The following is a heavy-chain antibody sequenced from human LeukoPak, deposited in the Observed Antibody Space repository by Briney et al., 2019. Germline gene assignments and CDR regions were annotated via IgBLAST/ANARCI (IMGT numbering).Heavy chain of an antibody. V-gene: IGHV1-8*01. J-gene: IGHJ5*02. CDR2: MNPSSGNT. CDR1: GYNFTIYD. D-gene: IGHD3-9*01. CDR3: VRAAQEGRDSLTGVQTGNWFDP. Sequence: GASVTVSCKPSGYNFTIYDINWVRQATGQGPEWMGWMNPSSGNTGYAQNFQGRLDLTRNIALTTAYMELSSLTSEDTATYYCVRAAQEGRDSLTGVQTGNWFDPWGQGTLVTVSS.